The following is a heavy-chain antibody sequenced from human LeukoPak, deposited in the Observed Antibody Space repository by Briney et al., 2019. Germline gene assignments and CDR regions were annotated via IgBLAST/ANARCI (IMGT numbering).Heavy chain of an antibody. CDR3: ARDRGYDFRSGFHQWYFDY. Sequence: ASVKVSCKASGYTFTDYYIHWVRQAPGQGLEWMGWINPNSDGTNFAQNLQGRVTLTRDTSNSTAYMELTRLRSDDTAVYYCARDRGYDFRSGFHQWYFDYWGQGTLVTVSS. D-gene: IGHD3-3*01. CDR2: INPNSDGT. V-gene: IGHV1-2*02. CDR1: GYTFTDYY. J-gene: IGHJ4*02.